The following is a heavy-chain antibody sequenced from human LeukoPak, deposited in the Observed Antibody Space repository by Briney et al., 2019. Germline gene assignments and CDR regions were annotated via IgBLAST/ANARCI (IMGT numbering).Heavy chain of an antibody. D-gene: IGHD5-12*01. CDR3: SRDRLGGLDL. V-gene: IGHV3-21*01. J-gene: IGHJ5*02. CDR1: GFDFSTYA. Sequence: GGSLRLSCAASGFDFSTYAINWVRQAPGKGLEWVSSISTMSNYISYGDSVKGRFTISRDNAKNSVYLQMTSLRPEDTAVYYCSRDRLGGLDLWGQGTLVTVSS. CDR2: ISTMSNYI.